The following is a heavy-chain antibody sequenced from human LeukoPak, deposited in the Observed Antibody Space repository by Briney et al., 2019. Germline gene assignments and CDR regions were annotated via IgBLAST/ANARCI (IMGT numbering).Heavy chain of an antibody. CDR3: ARGQWLVHYYYYGMDV. Sequence: PSGTLSLTCAVYGGSFSGYYWSWIRQSPGKGLEWIGEINHSGSTNYNPSLKSRVTISVDTSKNQFSLKLSSVTAADTAVYYCARGQWLVHYYYYGMDVWGKGTTVTVSS. V-gene: IGHV4-34*01. J-gene: IGHJ6*04. CDR1: GGSFSGYY. D-gene: IGHD6-19*01. CDR2: INHSGST.